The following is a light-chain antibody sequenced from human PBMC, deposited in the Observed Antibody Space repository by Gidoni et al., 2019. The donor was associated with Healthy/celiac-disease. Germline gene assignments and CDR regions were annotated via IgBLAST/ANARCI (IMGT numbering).Light chain of an antibody. Sequence: SYELTQPTSGSVSPGQTVSIPCSGVKLGDKYACWYQPKPGQSPVLVIYQDTQRPSGIPERFSGSNSGNTATLTISGTQAMDAADYYCQAWDSRTAVFGGGTKLTVL. V-gene: IGLV3-1*01. CDR3: QAWDSRTAV. CDR1: KLGDKY. J-gene: IGLJ2*01. CDR2: QDT.